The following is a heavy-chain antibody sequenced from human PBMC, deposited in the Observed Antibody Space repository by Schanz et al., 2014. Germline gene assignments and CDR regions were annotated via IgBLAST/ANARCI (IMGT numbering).Heavy chain of an antibody. Sequence: QVQLQESGPGLLKPSGTLSLTCAVSGASISSNNWWTWVRQSPGKGLDWIGEIFHTGSTKYNPSLKSRVTVSVDKPKTHFSLKLNSVTAADTAVYYCATVSYDFWSGKDYYSFHMDVWGKGTTDTVSS. CDR3: ATVSYDFWSGKDYYSFHMDV. CDR2: IFHTGST. V-gene: IGHV4-4*02. D-gene: IGHD3-3*01. J-gene: IGHJ6*03. CDR1: GASISSNNW.